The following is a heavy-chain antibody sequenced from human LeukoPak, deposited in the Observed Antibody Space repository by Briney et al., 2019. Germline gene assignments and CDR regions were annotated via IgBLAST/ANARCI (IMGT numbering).Heavy chain of an antibody. J-gene: IGHJ4*02. CDR2: ISYDGSNK. Sequence: GGSLRLSCAASGFIFSSYGMHWVRQAPGKGLEWVAVISYDGSNKYYADSVKGRFTISRDNSKNTLYLQMNSLRAEDTAVYYCAKDCSGGSCYYFDYWGQGTLVTVSS. CDR1: GFIFSSYG. V-gene: IGHV3-30*18. CDR3: AKDCSGGSCYYFDY. D-gene: IGHD2-15*01.